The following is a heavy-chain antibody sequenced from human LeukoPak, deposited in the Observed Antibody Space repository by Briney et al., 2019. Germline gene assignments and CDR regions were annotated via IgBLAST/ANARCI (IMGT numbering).Heavy chain of an antibody. V-gene: IGHV1-69*13. Sequence: SVRVSCKASGGTFRTFAISWVRQAPGQGLEWMGGIIPIFGVPDSAQKFQGRLTITADESTTTAYMELSSLRSDDTAIYYCGLSGNYYYYYMDVWGKGTTVTISS. D-gene: IGHD6-25*01. CDR3: GLSGNYYYYYMDV. J-gene: IGHJ6*03. CDR2: IIPIFGVP. CDR1: GGTFRTFA.